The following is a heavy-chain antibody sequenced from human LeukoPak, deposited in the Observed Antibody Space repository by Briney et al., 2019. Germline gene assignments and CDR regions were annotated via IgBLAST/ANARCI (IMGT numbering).Heavy chain of an antibody. V-gene: IGHV3-53*01. CDR2: IHTGGTT. CDR3: ARERRYCSGDNCYSGLDY. Sequence: GGSLRLSCAVSGFTVSSNYMSWVRQSPGKGLEWVSLIHTGGTTDYADSVKDRFTISRDYSKNTVNLQINSLRAEDTAVYYCARERRYCSGDNCYSGLDYWGQGTLVTFSS. CDR1: GFTVSSNY. J-gene: IGHJ4*02. D-gene: IGHD2-15*01.